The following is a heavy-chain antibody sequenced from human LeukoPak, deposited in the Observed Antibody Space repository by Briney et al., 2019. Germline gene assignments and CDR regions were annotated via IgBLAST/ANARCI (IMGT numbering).Heavy chain of an antibody. CDR2: ISTYNGNT. V-gene: IGHV1-18*01. CDR3: ARRGRFPLVGDRY. D-gene: IGHD1-26*01. J-gene: IGHJ4*02. CDR1: VYTFTIYG. Sequence: ASETLSFKDSVYTFTIYGISWVRHAPGQGLEWMGCISTYNGNTNYAQKLQGRVTMTTDKYECTVYMGLRSLRSDHTDVYYCARRGRFPLVGDRYCCQGPLVIVSS.